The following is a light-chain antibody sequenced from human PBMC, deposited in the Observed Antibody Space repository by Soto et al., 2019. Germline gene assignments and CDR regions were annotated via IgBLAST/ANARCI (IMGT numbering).Light chain of an antibody. CDR2: DVS. J-gene: IGLJ1*01. CDR1: SSDVGGYNY. Sequence: QSVLAQPASVSGSPGQSITISCTGTSSDVGGYNYFSWYQKYPGKAPKLMIYDVSNRPSGVSNRFSGSKSGNTASLTISGLQAEDEADYYCSSYTTSNTFYVFGTGTKIAVL. V-gene: IGLV2-14*03. CDR3: SSYTTSNTFYV.